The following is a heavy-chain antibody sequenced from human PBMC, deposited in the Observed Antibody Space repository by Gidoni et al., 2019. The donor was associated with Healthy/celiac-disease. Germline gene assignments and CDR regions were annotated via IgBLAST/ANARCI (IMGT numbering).Heavy chain of an antibody. CDR2: IWYDGSNK. CDR3: ARNYYDSSGHDY. CDR1: GFTFSSYG. Sequence: QVQLVESGGGVVQPGRSLRLSCAASGFTFSSYGMHWVRQAPGKGLEWVAVIWYDGSNKYYADSVKGRFTISRDNSKNTLYLQMNSLRAEDTAVYYCARNYYDSSGHDYWGQGTLVTVSS. J-gene: IGHJ4*02. D-gene: IGHD3-22*01. V-gene: IGHV3-33*01.